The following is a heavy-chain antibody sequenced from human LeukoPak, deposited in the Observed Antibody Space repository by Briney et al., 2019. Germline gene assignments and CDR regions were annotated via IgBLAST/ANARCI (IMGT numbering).Heavy chain of an antibody. CDR2: IYYSGST. V-gene: IGHV4-39*01. CDR1: GGSISSSSYY. D-gene: IGHD3-10*01. Sequence: SETLSLTCTVSGGSISSSSYYWGWIRQPPGKGLEWIGSIYYSGSTYYNPSLKSRVTISVDPSKNQFSLKLSSVTAADTAVYYCASLLLWFGNHRYYFDYWGQGTLVTVSS. CDR3: ASLLLWFGNHRYYFDY. J-gene: IGHJ4*02.